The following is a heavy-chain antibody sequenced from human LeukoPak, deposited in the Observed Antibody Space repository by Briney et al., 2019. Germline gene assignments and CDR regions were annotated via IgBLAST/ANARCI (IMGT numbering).Heavy chain of an antibody. Sequence: PSETLSLTCTVSGGSISSSSYYWGWIRQPPGKGLEWIGSIYYSGSTYYNPSLKSRVTISVDTSKNQFSLKLSSVTAADTAVYYCARHDSSGLSYWGQGTLVTVSS. J-gene: IGHJ4*02. D-gene: IGHD6-19*01. CDR1: GGSISSSSYY. CDR2: IYYSGST. CDR3: ARHDSSGLSY. V-gene: IGHV4-39*01.